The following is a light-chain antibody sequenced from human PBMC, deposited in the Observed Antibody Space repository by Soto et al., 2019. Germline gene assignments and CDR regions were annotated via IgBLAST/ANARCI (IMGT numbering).Light chain of an antibody. CDR1: QSVRSSY. CDR2: GAS. J-gene: IGKJ5*01. Sequence: EIVLTQSPGTLSLSPGERATLSCRASQSVRSSYLAWYQQKPGKAPRLLIYGASSRATGIPDRFSGSGSGTDFTLFISRLEPEDCAVYYCQQDCCSPPGTFGPGTRLEI. V-gene: IGKV3-20*01. CDR3: QQDCCSPPGT.